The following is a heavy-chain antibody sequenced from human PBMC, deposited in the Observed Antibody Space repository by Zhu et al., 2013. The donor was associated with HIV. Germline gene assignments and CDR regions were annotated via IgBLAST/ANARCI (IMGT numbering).Heavy chain of an antibody. CDR3: ARDSAEPGYCGGDCYHFDY. J-gene: IGHJ4*02. V-gene: IGHV1-69*01. CDR1: GGTFSSYA. Sequence: QVQLVQSGAEVKKPGSSVKVSCKASGGTFSSYAISWVRQAPGQGLEWMGGIIPIFGTANYAQKFQGRVTITADESTSTAYMELSSLRSEDTAVYYCARDSAEPGYCGGDCYHFDYWGQGTLVTVSS. CDR2: IIPIFGTA. D-gene: IGHD2-21*02.